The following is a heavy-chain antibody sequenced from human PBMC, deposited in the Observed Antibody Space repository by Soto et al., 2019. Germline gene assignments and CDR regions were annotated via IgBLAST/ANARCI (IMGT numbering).Heavy chain of an antibody. CDR1: GFTFSSYA. D-gene: IGHD2-15*01. J-gene: IGHJ3*02. CDR3: ERDLTLGYCSGGSGTDAFDI. CDR2: ISSNGGST. V-gene: IGHV3-64*01. Sequence: EVQLVESGGGLVQPGGSLRLSCAASGFTFSSYAMHWVRQAPGKGLEYVSAISSNGGSTYYANSVTGRFTISRDNSKNTLYLHMGSLRAEDMAVYYCERDLTLGYCSGGSGTDAFDIRGQGTMVTVSS.